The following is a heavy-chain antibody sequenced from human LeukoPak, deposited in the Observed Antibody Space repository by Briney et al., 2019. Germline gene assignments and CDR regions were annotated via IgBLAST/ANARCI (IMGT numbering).Heavy chain of an antibody. CDR2: IYSGGST. CDR1: GFTVSSNY. D-gene: IGHD6-19*01. V-gene: IGHV3-53*01. Sequence: GGSLRLSCAASGFTVSSNYMSWVRQAPGKGLGWVSVIYSGGSTYYADSVKGRFTISRDNSKNSLYLQMNSLRAEDTAVYYCARDPPTITLAGNGNDYWGQGTLVTVSS. CDR3: ARDPPTITLAGNGNDY. J-gene: IGHJ4*02.